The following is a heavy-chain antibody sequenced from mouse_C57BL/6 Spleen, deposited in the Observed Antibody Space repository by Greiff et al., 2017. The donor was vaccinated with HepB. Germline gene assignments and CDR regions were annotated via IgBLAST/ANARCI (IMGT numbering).Heavy chain of an antibody. CDR2: IRSKSNNYAT. D-gene: IGHD1-1*01. V-gene: IGHV10-1*01. CDR1: GFSFNTYA. Sequence: EVQLVESGGGLVQPKGSLKLSCAASGFSFNTYAMNWVRQAPGKGLEWVARIRSKSNNYATYYADSVKDRFTISRDDSESMLYLQMNNLKTEDTAMYDCVRQSYGPLYAMDYWGQGTSVTVSS. CDR3: VRQSYGPLYAMDY. J-gene: IGHJ4*01.